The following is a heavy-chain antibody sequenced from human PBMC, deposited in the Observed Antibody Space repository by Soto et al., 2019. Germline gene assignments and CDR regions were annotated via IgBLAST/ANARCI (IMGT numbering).Heavy chain of an antibody. CDR1: GGTFSSYA. V-gene: IGHV1-69*13. J-gene: IGHJ5*02. CDR3: ARDLYYYGSGPNWFDP. CDR2: IIPIFGTA. D-gene: IGHD3-10*01. Sequence: SVKVSCKASGGTFSSYAISWVRQAPGQGLEWMGGIIPIFGTANYAQKFQGRVTITADESTSTAYMELSSLRSEDTAVYYCARDLYYYGSGPNWFDPWGQGTLVTVSS.